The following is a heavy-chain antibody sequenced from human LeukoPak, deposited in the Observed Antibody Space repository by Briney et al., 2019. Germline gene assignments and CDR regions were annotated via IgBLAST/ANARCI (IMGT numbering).Heavy chain of an antibody. CDR3: ARGHDSSGYLYYYYYMGV. Sequence: GASVKVSCKASGGTFSSYAISWVRQAPGQGLEWMGGIIPIFGTANYAQKFQGRVTITADESTSTAYMELSSLRSEDTAVYYCARGHDSSGYLYYYYYMGVWGKGTTVTVSS. CDR1: GGTFSSYA. V-gene: IGHV1-69*01. CDR2: IIPIFGTA. D-gene: IGHD3-22*01. J-gene: IGHJ6*03.